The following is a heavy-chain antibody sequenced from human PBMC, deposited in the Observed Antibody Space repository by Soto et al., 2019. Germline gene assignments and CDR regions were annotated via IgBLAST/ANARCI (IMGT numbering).Heavy chain of an antibody. J-gene: IGHJ4*02. V-gene: IGHV3-23*01. Sequence: PGGCLRLSCAASAFTFSSHAMSWVRQAPGKGLEWVSAISGSGGSTYYADSVKGRFTISRDNSKNTLYLQMNSLRAEDTAVYYCAIHSVPRSGNYFVYWGQGTLVTSSS. CDR3: AIHSVPRSGNYFVY. D-gene: IGHD3-10*01. CDR2: ISGSGGST. CDR1: AFTFSSHA.